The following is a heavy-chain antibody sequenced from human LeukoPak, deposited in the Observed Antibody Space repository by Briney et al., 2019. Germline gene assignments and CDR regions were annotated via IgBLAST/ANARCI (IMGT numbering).Heavy chain of an antibody. D-gene: IGHD6-13*01. CDR3: ARADYSSTWSHYYYYMDV. Sequence: MPSETLSLTCRVSDYYINNGYYWGWIRQPPGKGLEWIGSIYRSGNTYYNPSLKSRVTISVDTSKNQFSLKLSSVTPADTAMYYCARADYSSTWSHYYYYMDVWGKGTTVTVSS. CDR1: DYYINNGYY. V-gene: IGHV4-38-2*02. CDR2: IYRSGNT. J-gene: IGHJ6*03.